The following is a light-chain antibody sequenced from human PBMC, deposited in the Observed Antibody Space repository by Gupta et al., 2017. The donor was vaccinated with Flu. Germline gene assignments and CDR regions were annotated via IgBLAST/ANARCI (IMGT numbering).Light chain of an antibody. Sequence: YGGDRVTITCRASQGIRNDLGWYQQKPGKAPKLLIYATSSLQSGVPSRFSGSGSGTDFTLTISDLHPEDFATYYCLQDYNYPRTFGQGTKVEIK. CDR1: QGIRND. V-gene: IGKV1-6*01. J-gene: IGKJ1*01. CDR2: ATS. CDR3: LQDYNYPRT.